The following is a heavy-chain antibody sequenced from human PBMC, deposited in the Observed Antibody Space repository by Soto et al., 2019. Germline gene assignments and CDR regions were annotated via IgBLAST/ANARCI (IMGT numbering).Heavy chain of an antibody. J-gene: IGHJ5*02. V-gene: IGHV4-59*08. CDR2: IYYSGST. Sequence: SETLSLTCTVSGGSISSYYWSWIRQPPGKGLEWIGYIYYSGSTNYNPSLKSRVTISVDTSKNQFSLKLSSVTAADTAVYYCARGGGSGAAPFDPWGQGTLVTVSS. CDR3: ARGGGSGAAPFDP. D-gene: IGHD3-10*01. CDR1: GGSISSYY.